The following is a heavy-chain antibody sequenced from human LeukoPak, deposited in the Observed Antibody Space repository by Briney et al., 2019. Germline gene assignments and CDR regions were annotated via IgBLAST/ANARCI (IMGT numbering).Heavy chain of an antibody. CDR3: ASGGYTSGYAMQGGWFDP. V-gene: IGHV4-4*02. Sequence: SGTLSLTCAVSGGSGGSISSSNYWSWVRQPPGKGLEWIGEIYHSGSTNYNPSLKSRVSISVDTSKNQFSLKLRSVTSADTAVYYCASGGYTSGYAMQGGWFDPWGQGTQVTVSS. CDR2: IYHSGST. D-gene: IGHD5-18*01. CDR1: GGSGGSISSSNY. J-gene: IGHJ5*02.